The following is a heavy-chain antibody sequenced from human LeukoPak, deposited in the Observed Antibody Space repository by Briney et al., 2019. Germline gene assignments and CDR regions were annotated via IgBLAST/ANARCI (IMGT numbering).Heavy chain of an antibody. V-gene: IGHV4-34*01. D-gene: IGHD3-10*01. CDR2: VNHAESS. CDR3: ARDHSYYFGSQTSTLDV. J-gene: IGHJ6*02. CDR1: GEAFTGYY. Sequence: SETLSLTCAVSGEAFTGYYWSWVRQPPGKGLEWIGEVNHAESSSYNPSLKSRLTMSVDASKNQFSLRLNSVTAADTAVYYCARDHSYYFGSQTSTLDVWGQGTAVTVSS.